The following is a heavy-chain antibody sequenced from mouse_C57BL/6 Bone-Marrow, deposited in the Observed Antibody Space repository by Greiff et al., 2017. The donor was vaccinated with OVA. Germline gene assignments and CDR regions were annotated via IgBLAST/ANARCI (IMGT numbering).Heavy chain of an antibody. CDR2: IRLKSDNYAT. Sequence: EVQLVESGGGLVQPGGSMKLSCVASGFTFSNYWMNWVRQSPEKGLEWVAQIRLKSDNYATHYAESVKGRFTISRDDSKSSVYLQMNNLRAEDTGIYYCTGGLSNYPFAYWGQGTLVTVSA. J-gene: IGHJ3*01. V-gene: IGHV6-3*01. CDR1: GFTFSNYW. D-gene: IGHD2-5*01. CDR3: TGGLSNYPFAY.